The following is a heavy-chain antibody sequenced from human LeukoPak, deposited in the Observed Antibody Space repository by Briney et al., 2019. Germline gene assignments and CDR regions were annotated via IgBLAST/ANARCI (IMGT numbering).Heavy chain of an antibody. D-gene: IGHD6-13*01. V-gene: IGHV3-11*01. CDR1: GFTFSDYY. Sequence: GGSLRLSCAASGFTFSDYYMSWIRQAPGKGLEWVSYISSSGSTIYYAYSVKGRFTISRDNAKNSLYLQMNSLRAEDTAVYFCAKQSAGSAAWYSLHYDFWGQGTLVTVSS. CDR3: AKQSAGSAAWYSLHYDF. CDR2: ISSSGSTI. J-gene: IGHJ4*02.